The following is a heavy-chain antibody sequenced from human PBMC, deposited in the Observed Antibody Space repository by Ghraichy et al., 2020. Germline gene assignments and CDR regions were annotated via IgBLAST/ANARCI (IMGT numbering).Heavy chain of an antibody. D-gene: IGHD7-27*01. Sequence: GSLRLSCAVYGGSFSGYYWSWIRQPPGKGLEWIGEINHSGSTNYNPSLKSRVTISVDTSKNQFSLKLSSVTAADTAVYYCARTLGIWYFDLWGRGTLVTVSS. CDR1: GGSFSGYY. CDR2: INHSGST. V-gene: IGHV4-34*01. CDR3: ARTLGIWYFDL. J-gene: IGHJ2*01.